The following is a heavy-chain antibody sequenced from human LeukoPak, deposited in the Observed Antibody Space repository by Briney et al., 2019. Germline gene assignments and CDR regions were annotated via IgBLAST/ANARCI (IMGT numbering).Heavy chain of an antibody. V-gene: IGHV3-15*01. J-gene: IGHJ4*02. CDR1: GFTFINAW. CDR2: IKAKAHGGTI. CDR3: TTDGVGVEGATYVN. Sequence: GGSLRLSCAASGFTFINAWMAWVRQDPGKGLERVGRIKAKAHGGTIEYAAPVKGRFTISRDDSKNTLYLQMNSPKTEDTAVYYCTTDGVGVEGATYVNWGQGTLVSVSS. D-gene: IGHD1-26*01.